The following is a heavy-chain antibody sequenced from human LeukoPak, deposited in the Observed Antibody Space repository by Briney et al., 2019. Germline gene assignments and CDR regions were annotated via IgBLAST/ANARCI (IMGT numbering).Heavy chain of an antibody. CDR3: PREFEGTASGAGY. Sequence: PGGPLRLPCAASGFTFSSYSMNWIRQAPGRGLEWVSSMSVGSGLLYYAEPVRGRFTFSGDNAKTSLYLQMNSLRAEEPPVYYCPREFEGTASGAGYWGQGTLVTVSS. V-gene: IGHV3-21*01. D-gene: IGHD1-26*01. J-gene: IGHJ4*02. CDR1: GFTFSSYS. CDR2: MSVGSGLL.